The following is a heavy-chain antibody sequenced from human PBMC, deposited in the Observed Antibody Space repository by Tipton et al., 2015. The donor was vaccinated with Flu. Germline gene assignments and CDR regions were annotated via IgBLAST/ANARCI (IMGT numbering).Heavy chain of an antibody. CDR1: GGSISSSSYY. J-gene: IGHJ4*02. V-gene: IGHV4-39*07. D-gene: IGHD6-19*01. Sequence: TLSLTCTVSGGSISSSSYYWGWVRQPPGKGLEWIGSIYYSGSTYYNPSLRSRVTISVGTSKNQFSLKLSSVTAADTAVYYCARNSGWYWGLYYFDYWGQGTLVTVSS. CDR2: IYYSGST. CDR3: ARNSGWYWGLYYFDY.